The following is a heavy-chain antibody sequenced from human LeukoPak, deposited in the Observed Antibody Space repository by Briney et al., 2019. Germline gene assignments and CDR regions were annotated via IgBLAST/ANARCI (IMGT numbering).Heavy chain of an antibody. J-gene: IGHJ6*02. D-gene: IGHD3-10*01. CDR2: IGYDGSNK. CDR1: GFTFSSYG. Sequence: GGSLRLSCAASGFTFSSYGMHWVRQAPGKGLEWVAVIGYDGSNKYYADSVKGRFTISRDNSKNTPYLQMNSLRAEDTAVYYCARGPAWFGELGYGMDVWGQGTTVTVSS. CDR3: ARGPAWFGELGYGMDV. V-gene: IGHV3-33*01.